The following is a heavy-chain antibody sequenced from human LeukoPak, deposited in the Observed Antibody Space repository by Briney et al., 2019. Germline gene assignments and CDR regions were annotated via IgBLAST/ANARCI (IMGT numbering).Heavy chain of an antibody. J-gene: IGHJ3*02. V-gene: IGHV3-30*01. D-gene: IGHD2-2*01. Sequence: GGSLRLSCAASGFTFSKYAMHWVRQAPGKGLDWMAVISYDGINQYYPDSVKGRFTISRDNAKNTLSLQMNSLRAEDTAVYYCVREGFCSTTKCPRAFDIWGQGAMVTVSS. CDR3: VREGFCSTTKCPRAFDI. CDR1: GFTFSKYA. CDR2: ISYDGINQ.